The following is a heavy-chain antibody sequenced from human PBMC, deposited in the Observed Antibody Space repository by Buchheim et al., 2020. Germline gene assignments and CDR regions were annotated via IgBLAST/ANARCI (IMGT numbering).Heavy chain of an antibody. CDR1: GFTFSSYA. Sequence: QVQLVESGGGVVQPGRSLRLSCAASGFTFSSYAMHWVRQAPGKGLEWVAVISYDGSNKYYADSVKGRFTISRDNSKNTLHLQMNSLRAEDTAVYYCAGEVAARDAFDIWGQGT. V-gene: IGHV3-30*04. J-gene: IGHJ3*02. D-gene: IGHD6-6*01. CDR3: AGEVAARDAFDI. CDR2: ISYDGSNK.